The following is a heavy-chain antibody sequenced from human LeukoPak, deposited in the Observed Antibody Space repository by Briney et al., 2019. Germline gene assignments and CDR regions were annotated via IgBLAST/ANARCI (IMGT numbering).Heavy chain of an antibody. CDR1: GYTFTSYY. CDR2: INPSGGST. CDR3: ARDRETYYYDSSGYYPPRILDY. J-gene: IGHJ4*02. V-gene: IGHV1-46*01. Sequence: ASVKVSCKASGYTFTSYYMHWVRQAPGQGLEWMGIINPSGGSTSYAQKFQGRVTMTRDTSTSTVYMELSSLRSEDTAAYYCARDRETYYYDSSGYYPPRILDYWGQGTLVTVSS. D-gene: IGHD3-22*01.